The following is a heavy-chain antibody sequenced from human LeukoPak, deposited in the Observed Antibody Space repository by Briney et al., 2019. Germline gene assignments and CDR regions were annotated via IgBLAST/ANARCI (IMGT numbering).Heavy chain of an antibody. V-gene: IGHV3-7*01. CDR3: ARVAYSYGSAFDI. J-gene: IGHJ3*02. CDR1: GFTFSSYW. Sequence: GGSLRLSCAASGFTFSSYWMSWVRQAPGKGLEWVANIKQDGSEIYYVDSVKGRFTISRDNAKNSLYLQMNSLRAEDTAVYYCARVAYSYGSAFDIWGQGTMVTVSS. CDR2: IKQDGSEI. D-gene: IGHD5-18*01.